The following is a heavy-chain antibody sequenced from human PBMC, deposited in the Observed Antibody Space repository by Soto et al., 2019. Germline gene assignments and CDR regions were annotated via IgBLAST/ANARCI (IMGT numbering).Heavy chain of an antibody. Sequence: QLHLVQSGAVVKKPGASVTVSCSASGYPVTAYYMHWVRQSPGRGFVWMGGINPATVSAKYTQTFQGRVTLTRDTSTSTVSMELSGLTSEDTAVFYWSRGGGVGVAGSAAFDMWGQGTLVTVSS. D-gene: IGHD3-3*01. CDR2: INPATVSA. CDR1: GYPVTAYY. J-gene: IGHJ3*02. CDR3: SRGGGVGVAGSAAFDM. V-gene: IGHV1-2*02.